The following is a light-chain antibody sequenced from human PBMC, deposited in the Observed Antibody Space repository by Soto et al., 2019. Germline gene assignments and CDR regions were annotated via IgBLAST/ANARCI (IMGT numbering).Light chain of an antibody. CDR3: QQRSNWPPSIT. CDR2: DAS. Sequence: EIVLTQSPVTLSLSPGQGAALSCRASQSISNYLAWYQQKPGQAPRLLIYDASNRATGTPARFSGSGSGTDFTLTIISLEPEDFAVYYCQQRSNWPPSITFGQGTRLEIK. V-gene: IGKV3-11*01. CDR1: QSISNY. J-gene: IGKJ5*01.